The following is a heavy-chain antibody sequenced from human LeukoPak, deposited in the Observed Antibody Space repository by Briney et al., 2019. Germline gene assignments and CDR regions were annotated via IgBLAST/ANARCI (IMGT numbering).Heavy chain of an antibody. CDR2: IRGNGET. Sequence: GGSLRLSCAASGLSFSSFAMSWVRQGPARGLEWVSSIRGNGETFCADSVKGRFTLSSDSSRNTLYLQMNSLRAEDTAVYYCARDLSSLFDYWGQGTLVTVSS. CDR1: GLSFSSFA. D-gene: IGHD6-13*01. J-gene: IGHJ4*02. CDR3: ARDLSSLFDY. V-gene: IGHV3-23*01.